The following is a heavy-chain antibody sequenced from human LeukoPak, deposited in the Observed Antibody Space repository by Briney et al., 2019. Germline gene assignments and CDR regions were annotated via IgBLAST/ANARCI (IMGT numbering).Heavy chain of an antibody. CDR3: AKRRDGYFDD. J-gene: IGHJ4*02. V-gene: IGHV3-21*04. D-gene: IGHD5-24*01. Sequence: PGGSLRLSCAASGFTFSSYSMNWVRQAPGKGLEWVSCISSSSSYIYYADSVKGRFTISRDNSKNTLYLQMNSLRTEDTAVYYCAKRRDGYFDDWGQGTLVTVSS. CDR1: GFTFSSYS. CDR2: ISSSSSYI.